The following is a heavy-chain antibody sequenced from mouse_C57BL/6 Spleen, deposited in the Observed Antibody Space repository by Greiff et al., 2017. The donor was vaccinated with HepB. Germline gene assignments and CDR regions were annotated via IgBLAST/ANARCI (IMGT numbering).Heavy chain of an antibody. V-gene: IGHV1-81*01. J-gene: IGHJ1*03. D-gene: IGHD1-1*01. CDR1: GYTFTSYG. CDR3: ATNHYYYGSSDWYFDV. CDR2: IYPRSGNT. Sequence: VQLQESGAELARPGASVKLSCKASGYTFTSYGISWVKQRPGQGLEWIGEIYPRSGNTNYNEKFKGKATLTADKSSSTAYMELRSLTSADSAVYVCATNHYYYGSSDWYFDVWGTGTTVTVSS.